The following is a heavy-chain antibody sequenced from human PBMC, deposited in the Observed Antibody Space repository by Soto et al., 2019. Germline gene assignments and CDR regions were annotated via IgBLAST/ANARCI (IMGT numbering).Heavy chain of an antibody. CDR3: ARGINAGVDY. Sequence: QVQLVESGAEVKQPGASVKVSCKASGYTFTYLDINWVRQTTEQGLEWMGWMRPNTGHSGLAQKFQGRLTLTRDTSINTAYMELSSLRSEDTAIHYCARGINAGVDYWGQGTPVTVSS. CDR2: MRPNTGHS. V-gene: IGHV1-8*02. J-gene: IGHJ4*02. CDR1: GYTFTYLD. D-gene: IGHD3-10*01.